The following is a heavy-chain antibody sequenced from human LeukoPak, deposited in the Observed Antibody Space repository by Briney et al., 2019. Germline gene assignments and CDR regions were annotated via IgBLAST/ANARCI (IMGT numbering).Heavy chain of an antibody. V-gene: IGHV1-2*02. D-gene: IGHD3-3*01. J-gene: IGHJ4*02. CDR2: INPNSGGT. Sequence: ASVKVSCKASGYTFTGYYMHWVRQAPGQGLEWMGWINPNSGGTNYAQKFQGRVTMTRDTSISTAYMELSRLRSDDTAVYYCARGHQYYDFWSGHPIPYDYWGQGTLVTVSS. CDR1: GYTFTGYY. CDR3: ARGHQYYDFWSGHPIPYDY.